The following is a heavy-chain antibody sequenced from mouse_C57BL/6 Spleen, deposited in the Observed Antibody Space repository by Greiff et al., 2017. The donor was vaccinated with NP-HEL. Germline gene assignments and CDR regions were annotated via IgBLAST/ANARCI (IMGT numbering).Heavy chain of an antibody. V-gene: IGHV1-4*01. CDR2: INPSSGYT. CDR3: ARSNYGNYDWFAY. CDR1: GYTFTSYT. Sequence: VQLQQSGAELARPGASVKMSCKASGYTFTSYTMHWVKQRPGQGLDWIGYINPSSGYTKYNQKFKDKATLTADKSSSTAYMQLSSLTSEDSAVYYGARSNYGNYDWFAYWGQGTLVTVSA. D-gene: IGHD2-1*01. J-gene: IGHJ3*01.